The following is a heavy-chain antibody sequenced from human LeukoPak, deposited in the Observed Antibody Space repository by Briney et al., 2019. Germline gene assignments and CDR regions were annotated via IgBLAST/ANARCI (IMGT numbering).Heavy chain of an antibody. Sequence: GGSLRLSCAASGFTFSSYAISWVRQAPGKGLEWVSAISGSGASTYYADSVKGRFTISRDNSKNTLYLQMNSLRAEDTAVYYCAKDHRDILTGYYTTFDYWGQGTLVTVSS. CDR1: GFTFSSYA. J-gene: IGHJ4*02. D-gene: IGHD3-9*01. CDR2: ISGSGAST. V-gene: IGHV3-23*01. CDR3: AKDHRDILTGYYTTFDY.